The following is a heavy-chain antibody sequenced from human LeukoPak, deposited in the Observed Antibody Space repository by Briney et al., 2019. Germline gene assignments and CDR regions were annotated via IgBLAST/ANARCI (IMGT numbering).Heavy chain of an antibody. D-gene: IGHD1-26*01. CDR3: ARAWELPYFDY. CDR2: ISSSGSTI. V-gene: IGHV3-11*01. CDR1: GFTFSGYY. J-gene: IGHJ4*02. Sequence: GGSLRLSCAAAGFTFSGYYMSWIRQAPGKGLEWVSYISSSGSTIYYVDSVKGRFTISRDNAKNSLYLQMNSLRAEDTAVYYCARAWELPYFDYWGQGTLATVSS.